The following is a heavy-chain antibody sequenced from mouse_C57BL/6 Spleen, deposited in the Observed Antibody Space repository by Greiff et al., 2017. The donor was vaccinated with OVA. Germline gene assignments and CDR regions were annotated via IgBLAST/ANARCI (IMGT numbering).Heavy chain of an antibody. CDR2: IYPGDGDT. Sequence: VQLLPSGAELVQPCASVTISCNASCYAFRCFWLNWVKQTPGQGLEWIGQIYPGDGDTNYNGKFKGKATLTADKSSSTAYMQLSSLTSEDSAVYFCARNSDYFDYWGQGTTLTVSS. CDR1: CYAFRCFW. CDR3: ARNSDYFDY. J-gene: IGHJ2*01. V-gene: IGHV1-80*01. D-gene: IGHD3-1*01.